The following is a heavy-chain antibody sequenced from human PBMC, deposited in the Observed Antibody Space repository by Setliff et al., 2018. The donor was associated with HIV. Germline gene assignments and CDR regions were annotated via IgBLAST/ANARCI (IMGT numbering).Heavy chain of an antibody. Sequence: PSETLSLTCTVSGGSIASSTHYWAWIRQPPGKGLEWIGSVYYNGATDHNPSLKSRVTISVDTSNQQFSLKLSSVTAADAAVYYCTGDYNSGSNRFDYWGQGTPVTVSS. CDR3: TGDYNSGSNRFDY. D-gene: IGHD3-10*01. CDR1: GGSIASSTHY. CDR2: VYYNGAT. V-gene: IGHV4-39*01. J-gene: IGHJ4*02.